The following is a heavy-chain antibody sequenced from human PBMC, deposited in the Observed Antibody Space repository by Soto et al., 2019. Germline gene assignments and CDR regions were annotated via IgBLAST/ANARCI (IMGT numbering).Heavy chain of an antibody. CDR2: IYYSGST. D-gene: IGHD3-22*01. CDR3: MLGSGWKDFDY. J-gene: IGHJ4*02. CDR1: GGSISGSSYY. V-gene: IGHV4-39*01. Sequence: PSETLSLTCPVSGGSISGSSYYWGWIRQPPGNGLEWIGNIYYSGSTYYNPSLKSRVTISVDTSKNQFSLKLSSVTAADTAVYYCMLGSGWKDFDYWGQGTLVTVSS.